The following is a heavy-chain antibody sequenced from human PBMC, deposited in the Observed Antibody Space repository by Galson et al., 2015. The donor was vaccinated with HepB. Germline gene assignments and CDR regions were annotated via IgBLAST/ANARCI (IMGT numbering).Heavy chain of an antibody. V-gene: IGHV6-1*01. CDR1: GDSVSSNSAA. CDR3: ARGSIVVVPAAMREVWFDP. CDR2: TYYRSKWYN. J-gene: IGHJ5*02. Sequence: CAISGDSVSSNSAAWNWIRQSPSRGLEWLGRTYYRSKWYNDYAVSVKSRITINPDTSKNQFSLQLNSVTPEDTAVYYCARGSIVVVPAAMREVWFDPWGQGTLVTVSS. D-gene: IGHD2-2*01.